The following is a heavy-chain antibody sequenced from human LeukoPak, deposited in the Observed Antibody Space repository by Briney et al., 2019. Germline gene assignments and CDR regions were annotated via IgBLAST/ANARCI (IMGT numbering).Heavy chain of an antibody. CDR1: GGSISSSSYY. CDR2: IYYSGST. D-gene: IGHD3-10*01. Sequence: PSETLSLTCTVSGGSISSSSYYWGWIRQPPGKGLEWIGSIYYSGSTYYNPSLKSRVTISVDTSKNQFSLKLSSVTAADTAVYYCARRDGSGSYMDVWGKGTTVTISS. CDR3: ARRDGSGSYMDV. V-gene: IGHV4-39*01. J-gene: IGHJ6*03.